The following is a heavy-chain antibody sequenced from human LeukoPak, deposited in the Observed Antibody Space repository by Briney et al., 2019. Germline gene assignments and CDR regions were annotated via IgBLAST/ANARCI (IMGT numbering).Heavy chain of an antibody. CDR3: AHRESVYDLWSGYYPKGVDAFDI. CDR1: GFSLSTSGVG. V-gene: IGHV2-5*02. Sequence: SGPTLVNPTQTLTLTCTFSGFSLSTSGVGVGWIRQPPGKALEWLALIYWDDDKRYSPSLKSRLTITKDTSKNQVVLTMTNMDPVDTATYYCAHRESVYDLWSGYYPKGVDAFDIWGQGTMVTVSS. CDR2: IYWDDDK. D-gene: IGHD3-3*01. J-gene: IGHJ3*02.